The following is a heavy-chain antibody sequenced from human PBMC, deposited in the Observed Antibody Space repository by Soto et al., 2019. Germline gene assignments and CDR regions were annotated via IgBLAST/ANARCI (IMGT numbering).Heavy chain of an antibody. J-gene: IGHJ6*02. CDR1: GFNFSSYA. V-gene: IGHV3-23*01. CDR3: AKTRGSRGLYYYYGMDV. CDR2: ISGSGGST. D-gene: IGHD2-2*01. Sequence: GGSLRLSCAASGFNFSSYAMSWVRQAPGKGLEWVSAISGSGGSTYYADSVKGRFTISRDNSKNTLYLQMNSLRAEDTAVYYCAKTRGSRGLYYYYGMDVWGQGTTVTVSS.